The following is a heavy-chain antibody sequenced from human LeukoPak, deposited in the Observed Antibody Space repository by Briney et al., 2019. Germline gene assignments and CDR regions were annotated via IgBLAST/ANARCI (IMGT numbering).Heavy chain of an antibody. D-gene: IGHD6-19*01. J-gene: IGHJ4*02. CDR3: AKELTVAGTWYFDY. V-gene: IGHV3-30*18. Sequence: GGSLRLSCAASRCTFSNYGMHWVRKAPGKGLEWVAVISYDGNIKYYADSVKGRFTISRDNSKNTLYLQMNSLRAEDTAVYYCAKELTVAGTWYFDYWGQGTLVTVSS. CDR1: RCTFSNYG. CDR2: ISYDGNIK.